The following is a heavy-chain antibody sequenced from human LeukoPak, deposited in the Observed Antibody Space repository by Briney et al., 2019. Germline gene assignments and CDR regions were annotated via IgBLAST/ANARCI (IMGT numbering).Heavy chain of an antibody. CDR3: ANGGNDYGDYSLDY. Sequence: QPGRSLRLSXAASGFTFGSYGMHWVRQSPGKGLEWLAVIWYDGSNKYYADSVKGRFTISRDNSKNTLYLQMNSLRAEDTAVSYCANGGNDYGDYSLDYWGQGTLVTVSS. V-gene: IGHV3-33*06. CDR2: IWYDGSNK. CDR1: GFTFGSYG. J-gene: IGHJ4*02. D-gene: IGHD4-17*01.